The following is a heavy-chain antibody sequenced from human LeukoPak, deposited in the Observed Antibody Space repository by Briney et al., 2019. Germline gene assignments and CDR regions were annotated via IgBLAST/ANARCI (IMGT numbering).Heavy chain of an antibody. CDR2: IKQDGSET. CDR3: ANGDGFDY. V-gene: IGHV3-7*01. Sequence: GGSLRLSCATSGFTFSTYWMSWVRQAPGKGLEWVANIKQDGSETYYVDSVKGRFTIFRDNAKNSLYLQMDSLRVEDTAVYYCANGDGFDYWGQGTLVIVSS. J-gene: IGHJ4*02. D-gene: IGHD5-24*01. CDR1: GFTFSTYW.